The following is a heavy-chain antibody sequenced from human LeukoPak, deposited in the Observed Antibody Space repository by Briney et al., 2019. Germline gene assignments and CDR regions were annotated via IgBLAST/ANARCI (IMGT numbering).Heavy chain of an antibody. J-gene: IGHJ4*02. CDR3: ARERPYMYASGVDY. CDR1: GYIFTDYY. V-gene: IGHV1-2*02. CDR2: INPNSGGT. D-gene: IGHD2-8*01. Sequence: AASVTVSCKASGYIFTDYYMHWVRQAPGQGLEWMGWINPNSGGTNYAQKFQGRVTMTRDTSMSTAYMELRRLRSDDTAVYYCARERPYMYASGVDYWGQGTLVTVSS.